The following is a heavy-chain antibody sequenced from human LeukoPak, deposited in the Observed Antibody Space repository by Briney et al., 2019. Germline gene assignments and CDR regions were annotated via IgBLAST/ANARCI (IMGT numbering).Heavy chain of an antibody. CDR2: ISYDGSNK. CDR3: ARGGKIALAGTRSPQYFQH. V-gene: IGHV3-30*04. CDR1: GFTFSSHV. Sequence: GGSLRLSCAASGFTFSSHVMHWVRQAPGKGLEWVAVISYDGSNKYYADSVKGRFTISRDNSKNTLYLQMNSLRPEDTAVYYCARGGKIALAGTRSPQYFQHWGQGTLVTVSS. D-gene: IGHD6-19*01. J-gene: IGHJ1*01.